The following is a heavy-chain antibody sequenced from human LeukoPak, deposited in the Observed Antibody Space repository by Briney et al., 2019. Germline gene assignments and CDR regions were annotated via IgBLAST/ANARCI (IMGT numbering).Heavy chain of an antibody. J-gene: IGHJ3*02. Sequence: PGGSLRLSCAASGFTFSSYWMHWVRQAPGKGLEWVAFIRYDGSNKYYADSVKGRFTISRDNSKDTLYLQMNSLRAEDTAVYYCAKDVLRYFDLDAFDIWGQGTMVTVSS. CDR3: AKDVLRYFDLDAFDI. D-gene: IGHD3-9*01. V-gene: IGHV3-30*02. CDR1: GFTFSSYW. CDR2: IRYDGSNK.